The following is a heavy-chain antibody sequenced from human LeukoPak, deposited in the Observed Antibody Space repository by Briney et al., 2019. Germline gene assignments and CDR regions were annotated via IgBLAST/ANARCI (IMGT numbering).Heavy chain of an antibody. J-gene: IGHJ4*02. CDR2: INPNSGGT. Sequence: ASVKVSCKASGYTFTGYYTHWVRQAPGKGLEWMGRINPNSGGTNYAQKFQGRVTMTRDTSISTAYMELRSLRSDDTAVYYCARDGPGAAAFDYWGQGTLVTVSS. D-gene: IGHD6-25*01. CDR3: ARDGPGAAAFDY. CDR1: GYTFTGYY. V-gene: IGHV1-2*06.